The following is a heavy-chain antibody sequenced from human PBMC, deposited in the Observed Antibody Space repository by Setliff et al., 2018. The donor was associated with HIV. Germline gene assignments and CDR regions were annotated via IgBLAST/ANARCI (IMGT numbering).Heavy chain of an antibody. J-gene: IGHJ2*01. CDR1: GGSISSPTYY. CDR3: ARRAQDSWNLDL. Sequence: ETLSLTCTVSGGSISSPTYYWGWIRQPPGKGLEWIGTFYSSRSTYYNPSLRSRVTLSVDTSKNQFSLRLSSVTAVDTAVYFCARRAQDSWNLDLWGRGTLVTVSS. CDR2: FYSSRST. V-gene: IGHV4-39*01.